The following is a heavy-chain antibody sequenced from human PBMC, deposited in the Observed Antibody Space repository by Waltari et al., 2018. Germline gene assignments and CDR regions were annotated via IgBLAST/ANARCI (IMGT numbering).Heavy chain of an antibody. J-gene: IGHJ6*02. CDR2: VGGKGSRD. Sequence: EVKLQESGGGLVQPGGSLRLAWTASGFPFSSRSLAWVRRGAGKGRGGCAAVGGKGSRDYYSDCWGGRYTIARDNSKNTLFLQMSSLGTEDTAVYYCAKNGDRSSYNYYYYYGMDVWGQGATVTVSS. V-gene: IGHV3-23*01. D-gene: IGHD6-19*01. CDR3: AKNGDRSSYNYYYYYGMDV. CDR1: GFPFSSRS.